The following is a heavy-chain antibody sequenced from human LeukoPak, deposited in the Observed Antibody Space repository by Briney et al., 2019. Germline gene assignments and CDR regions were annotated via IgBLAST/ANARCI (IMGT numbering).Heavy chain of an antibody. V-gene: IGHV4-39*07. CDR2: IYYSGST. CDR3: AREGIVVVPAAKGYYYCMDV. D-gene: IGHD2-2*01. CDR1: GGSISSSSYY. Sequence: LETLSLTCTVSGGSISSSSYYWGWIRQPPGKGLEWIGSIYYSGSTYYNPSLKSRVTISVDTSKNQFSLKLSSVTAADTAVYYCAREGIVVVPAAKGYYYCMDVWGKGTTVTISS. J-gene: IGHJ6*03.